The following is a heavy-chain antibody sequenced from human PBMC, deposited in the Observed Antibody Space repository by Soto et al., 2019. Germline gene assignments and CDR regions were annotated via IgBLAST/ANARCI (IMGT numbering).Heavy chain of an antibody. CDR1: GFTFSSYG. D-gene: IGHD5-12*01. Sequence: PGGSLRLSCAASGFTFSSYGMHWVRQAPGKGLEWVAVIWYDGSNKYYADSVKGRFTISRDNSKNTLYLQMNSLRAEDTAVYYCARDRGYSGYDNFDYWGQGTLVTVSS. CDR3: ARDRGYSGYDNFDY. V-gene: IGHV3-33*01. CDR2: IWYDGSNK. J-gene: IGHJ4*02.